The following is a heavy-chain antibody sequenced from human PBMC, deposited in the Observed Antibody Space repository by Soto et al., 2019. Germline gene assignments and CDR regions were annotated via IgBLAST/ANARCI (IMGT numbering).Heavy chain of an antibody. Sequence: EVQLVESGGGLVKPGGSLRLSCAASGFTFSSYSMNWVRQAPGKGLEWVSSISSSSSYIYYADSVKGRFTISRDNAKNSXFLQMNSLRAEDTAVYYCARDRHYDILTGYTPDQGIWGQGTMVTVSS. D-gene: IGHD3-9*01. V-gene: IGHV3-21*01. CDR2: ISSSSSYI. CDR1: GFTFSSYS. CDR3: ARDRHYDILTGYTPDQGI. J-gene: IGHJ3*02.